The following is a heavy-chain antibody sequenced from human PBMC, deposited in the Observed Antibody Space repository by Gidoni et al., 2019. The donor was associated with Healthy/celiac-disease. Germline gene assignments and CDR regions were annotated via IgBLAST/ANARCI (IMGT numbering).Heavy chain of an antibody. CDR1: GFTFSSYA. Sequence: EVQLVESGGGLVQPGWSLRLSCAAAGFTFSSYAMHWVRQDPGKGLEYVSAISSNWGRTYYANSVKGRFTISRDNSKNTLYLQMGSLRAEDMAVYYCARDRDAFDIWGQGTMVTVSS. CDR3: ARDRDAFDI. V-gene: IGHV3-64*01. CDR2: ISSNWGRT. J-gene: IGHJ3*02.